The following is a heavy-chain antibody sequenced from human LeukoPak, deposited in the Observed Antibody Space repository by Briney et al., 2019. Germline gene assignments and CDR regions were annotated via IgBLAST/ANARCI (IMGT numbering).Heavy chain of an antibody. CDR2: INPNSGGT. Sequence: ASVKVSCKASGYTFTGYYMHWVRQAPGQGLEWMGWINPNSGGTNYAQKFQGRVTMTRDTSISTAYMELSRLRSDDTAVYYCATDGGWYSYGGSFDYWGQGTLVTVSS. D-gene: IGHD5-18*01. CDR3: ATDGGWYSYGGSFDY. J-gene: IGHJ4*02. V-gene: IGHV1-2*02. CDR1: GYTFTGYY.